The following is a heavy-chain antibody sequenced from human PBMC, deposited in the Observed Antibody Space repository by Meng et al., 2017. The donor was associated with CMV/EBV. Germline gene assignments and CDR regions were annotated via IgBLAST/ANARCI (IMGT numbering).Heavy chain of an antibody. CDR1: GYTFTSYY. Sequence: VLVKVSCKASGYTFTSYYMHWVRQAPGQGLEWMGIINPSGGSTSYAQKFQGRVTMTRDTSTSTVYMELSSLRSEDTAVYYCARGFGYYSPRSYNWFDPWGQGTLVTVSS. V-gene: IGHV1-46*01. CDR3: ARGFGYYSPRSYNWFDP. J-gene: IGHJ5*02. CDR2: INPSGGST. D-gene: IGHD3-22*01.